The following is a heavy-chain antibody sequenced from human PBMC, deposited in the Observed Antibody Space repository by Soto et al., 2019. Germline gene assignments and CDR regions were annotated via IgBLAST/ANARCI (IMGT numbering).Heavy chain of an antibody. V-gene: IGHV1-3*01. Sequence: QVQLVQSGAEVKKPGASVKVSCKASGYTFTSYAMHWVRQAPGQRLEWMGWINAGNGNTKYSQKFQGRVTITRDTSASTAYMELSSLRSEDTAVYYCAREGPWAAAGPWGDAFDIWGQGTMVTVSS. D-gene: IGHD6-13*01. J-gene: IGHJ3*02. CDR2: INAGNGNT. CDR1: GYTFTSYA. CDR3: AREGPWAAAGPWGDAFDI.